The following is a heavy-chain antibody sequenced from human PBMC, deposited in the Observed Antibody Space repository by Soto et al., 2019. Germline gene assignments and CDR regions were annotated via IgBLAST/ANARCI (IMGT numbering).Heavy chain of an antibody. CDR1: GGSISSGGYS. D-gene: IGHD4-4*01. CDR3: ARGMTTVTTFEY. CDR2: IYHSGST. J-gene: IGHJ4*02. Sequence: PSETLSLTCAVSGGSISSGGYSWSWIRQPPGKGLEWIGYIYHSGSTYYNPSLKSRVTISVDRSKNQFSLKLSSVTAADTAVYYCARGMTTVTTFEYWGQGTLVTDSS. V-gene: IGHV4-30-2*01.